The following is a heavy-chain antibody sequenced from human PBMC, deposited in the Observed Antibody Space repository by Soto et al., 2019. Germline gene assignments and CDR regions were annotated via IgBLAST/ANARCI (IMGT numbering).Heavy chain of an antibody. V-gene: IGHV3-23*01. J-gene: IGHJ6*02. D-gene: IGHD3-22*01. CDR1: GFTLNSYA. Sequence: GGSLRLSCAASGFTLNSYAMNWVRQAPGKGLEWVSGISARGEKTYYADSVKGRFTISRDNSKNTVYLQMNSLRAKDTAVFYCAKALPMYYYDSSGYSDYHYDMDVWGQGTTVTVSS. CDR3: AKALPMYYYDSSGYSDYHYDMDV. CDR2: ISARGEKT.